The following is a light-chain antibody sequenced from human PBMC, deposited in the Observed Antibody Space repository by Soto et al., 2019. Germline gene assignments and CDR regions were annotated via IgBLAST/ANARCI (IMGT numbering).Light chain of an antibody. J-gene: IGKJ1*01. CDR3: QQYGSSPQT. CDR2: GAS. V-gene: IGKV3-20*01. Sequence: EIVLTQSPGTLSLSPGDRATLSCRASQSVTSNYVAWYQQKPGQAPSLLIYGASSRATGIPDRFSGSGSGTDFTLTISRLEPEDFAVYYCQQYGSSPQTFGQGTKV. CDR1: QSVTSNY.